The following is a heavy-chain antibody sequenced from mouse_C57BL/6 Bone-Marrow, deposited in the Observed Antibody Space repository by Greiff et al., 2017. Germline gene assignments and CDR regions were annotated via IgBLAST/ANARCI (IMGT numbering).Heavy chain of an antibody. V-gene: IGHV5-9*01. Sequence: EVQLVESGGGLVKPGGSLKLSCAASGFTFSSYTMSWVRQTPGKGLEWVATISGGGGSTYYPDSVKGRITISGDNANNTLYLQMSSQRYEDTALYYCARQSLYSWAYWGQGTTLTVSS. CDR1: GFTFSSYT. D-gene: IGHD6-2*01. CDR2: ISGGGGST. J-gene: IGHJ2*01. CDR3: ARQSLYSWAY.